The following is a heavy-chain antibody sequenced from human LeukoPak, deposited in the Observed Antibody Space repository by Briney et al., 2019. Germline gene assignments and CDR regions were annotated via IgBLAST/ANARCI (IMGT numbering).Heavy chain of an antibody. Sequence: SETLSLTCTVSGGSISPYYWSWIRQPPGKGLEWIGYIQYSGSTSYNPSLKSRVTISVDTSKDQFSLKLSSVTAADSAVYSCARYGGTYFDTWGQGTMVTVSS. CDR3: ARYGGTYFDT. J-gene: IGHJ3*02. CDR1: GGSISPYY. V-gene: IGHV4-59*08. CDR2: IQYSGST. D-gene: IGHD3-10*01.